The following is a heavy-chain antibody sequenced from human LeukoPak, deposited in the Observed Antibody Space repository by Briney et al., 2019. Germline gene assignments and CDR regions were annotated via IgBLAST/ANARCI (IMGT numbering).Heavy chain of an antibody. Sequence: SGTLSLTCTVSGGSISSSSYYWGWIRQPPGKGLEWIGSIYYSGSTYYNPSLKSRVTISVDTSKNQFSLKLSSVTAADTAVYYCAGGGGIVVFPDYWGQGTLVTVSS. CDR3: AGGGGIVVFPDY. CDR2: IYYSGST. D-gene: IGHD2-2*01. CDR1: GGSISSSSYY. V-gene: IGHV4-39*01. J-gene: IGHJ4*02.